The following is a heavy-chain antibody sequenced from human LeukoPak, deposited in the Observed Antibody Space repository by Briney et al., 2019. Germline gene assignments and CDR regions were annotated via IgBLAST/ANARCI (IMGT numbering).Heavy chain of an antibody. Sequence: GGSLRLSCAASGFTFSNAWMNWVRQAPGKGLEWVGRIKSKTDGGTTDYAAPVKGRFTISRDDSKNTLYLQMNSLKTEDTAVYYCARATGYCSSTSCPFDYWGQGTLVTVSS. J-gene: IGHJ4*02. D-gene: IGHD2-2*01. V-gene: IGHV3-15*07. CDR1: GFTFSNAW. CDR3: ARATGYCSSTSCPFDY. CDR2: IKSKTDGGTT.